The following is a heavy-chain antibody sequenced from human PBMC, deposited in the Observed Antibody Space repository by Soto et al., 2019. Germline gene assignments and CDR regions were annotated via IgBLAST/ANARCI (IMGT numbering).Heavy chain of an antibody. CDR1: GGTFSSYA. Sequence: GASVKVSCKASGGTFSSYAISWVRQAPGQGLEWMGGIIPIFGTANYAQKFQGRVTITADESTSTAYMELSSLRSEDTAVYYCARASLRYFDWLSLAYDYWGQGTLVTVSS. D-gene: IGHD3-9*01. CDR2: IIPIFGTA. CDR3: ARASLRYFDWLSLAYDY. J-gene: IGHJ4*02. V-gene: IGHV1-69*13.